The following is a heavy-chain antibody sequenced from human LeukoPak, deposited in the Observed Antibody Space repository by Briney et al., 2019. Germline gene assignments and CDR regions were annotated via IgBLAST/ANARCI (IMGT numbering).Heavy chain of an antibody. V-gene: IGHV1-69-2*01. CDR1: GYTFTDYY. D-gene: IGHD2-15*01. CDR3: ATTTLAAPVGFYF. J-gene: IGHJ3*01. CDR2: VDPEDGET. Sequence: GAPVKISCKASGYTFTDYYIHWVQQAPGKGLEWMGRVDPEDGETIYAEKFQGRVTITADTSIDTAYMELSSLRFEDTAVYYCATTTLAAPVGFYFWGQGTMVTVSS.